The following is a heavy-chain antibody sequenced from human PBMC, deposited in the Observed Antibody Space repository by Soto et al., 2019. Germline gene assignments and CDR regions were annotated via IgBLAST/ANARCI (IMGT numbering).Heavy chain of an antibody. CDR2: MYNTGST. D-gene: IGHD2-21*02. V-gene: IGHV4-59*01. Sequence: SETLSLTCTVSGGSISSYYWSWIRQPPGRGLEWIGYMYNTGSTIYNPSLKSRVTISVDTSKNQFSLKLNSVTAADTAVYYCARDLWGYCGADCYPLDVWGQGTTVTVSS. CDR1: GGSISSYY. J-gene: IGHJ6*02. CDR3: ARDLWGYCGADCYPLDV.